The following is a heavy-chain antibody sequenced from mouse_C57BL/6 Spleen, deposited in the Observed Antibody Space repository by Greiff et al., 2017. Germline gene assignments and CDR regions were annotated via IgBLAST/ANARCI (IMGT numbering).Heavy chain of an antibody. CDR1: GYTFTSYW. V-gene: IGHV1-69*01. CDR2: IDPSDSYT. D-gene: IGHD2-5*01. CDR3: ERKRAYYSKLPYDFDY. Sequence: QVQLKQPGAELVMPGASVKLSCKASGYTFTSYWMHWVKQRPGQGLEWIGEIDPSDSYTNYNQKFKGKSTLTVDKSSSTAYMQLSSLTSEDSAVYYCERKRAYYSKLPYDFDYWGQGTTLTVSS. J-gene: IGHJ2*01.